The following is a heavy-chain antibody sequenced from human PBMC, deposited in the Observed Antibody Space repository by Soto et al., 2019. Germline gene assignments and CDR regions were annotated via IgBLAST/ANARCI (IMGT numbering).Heavy chain of an antibody. D-gene: IGHD4-17*01. CDR1: GFTLSTYS. CDR3: AIVASATMTMLTTRPHL. Sequence: EVQLVESGGGLVKPGESLRLSCAASGFTLSTYSMNWVRQAPGKGLEWVSSISSSSSHIYYADSVKGRFTISRDNAKNSLYQQRNSLGAEDTAVYYCAIVASATMTMLTTRPHLWVKVTLVTVSS. J-gene: IGHJ5*02. CDR2: ISSSSSHI. V-gene: IGHV3-21*01.